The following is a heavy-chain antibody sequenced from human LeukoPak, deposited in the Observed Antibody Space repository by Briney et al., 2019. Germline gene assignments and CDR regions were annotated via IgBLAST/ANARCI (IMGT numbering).Heavy chain of an antibody. D-gene: IGHD3-22*01. V-gene: IGHV4-31*03. CDR2: VYYSGST. J-gene: IGHJ4*02. CDR1: GGSISSGDYY. Sequence: PSQTLSLTCTVSGGSISSGDYYWSWIRQHPGKGLEWIGYVYYSGSTYYNPSLKSRVTMSVDTSKNQFSLKLTSVTAADTAVYYCARDNSDYDSSGYTYYFDSWGQGTLVTVSS. CDR3: ARDNSDYDSSGYTYYFDS.